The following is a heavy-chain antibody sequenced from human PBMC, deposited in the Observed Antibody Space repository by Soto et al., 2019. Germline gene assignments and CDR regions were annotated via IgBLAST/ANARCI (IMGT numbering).Heavy chain of an antibody. Sequence: VQLVESGGGLVQPGGSLRLSCAASGFTVSSNYMSWVRQAPGKGLEWVSVIYSGGSTYYADSVKGRFTISRDNSKNTLYLQMNSLRAEDTAVYYCARTYYYGSGSLDIWGQGTMVTVSS. CDR3: ARTYYYGSGSLDI. CDR1: GFTVSSNY. CDR2: IYSGGST. D-gene: IGHD3-10*01. J-gene: IGHJ3*02. V-gene: IGHV3-66*01.